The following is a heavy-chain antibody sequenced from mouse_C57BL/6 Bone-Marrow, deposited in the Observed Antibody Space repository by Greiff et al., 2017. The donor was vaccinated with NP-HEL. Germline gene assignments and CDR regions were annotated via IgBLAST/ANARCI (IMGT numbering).Heavy chain of an antibody. V-gene: IGHV5-2*01. J-gene: IGHJ1*03. D-gene: IGHD2-3*01. CDR3: ARDDGYYGSYWYFDV. CDR2: INSDGGST. Sequence: EVKLMESGGGLVQPGESLKLSCESNEYEFPSHDMSWVRKTPEKRLELVAAINSDGGSTYYPDTMERRFIISRDNTKKTLYLQMSSLRSEDTALYYCARDDGYYGSYWYFDVWGTGTTVTVSS. CDR1: EYEFPSHD.